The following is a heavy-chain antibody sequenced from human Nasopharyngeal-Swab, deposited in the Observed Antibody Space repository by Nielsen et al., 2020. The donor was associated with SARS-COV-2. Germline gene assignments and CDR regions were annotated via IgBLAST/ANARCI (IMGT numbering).Heavy chain of an antibody. CDR1: GFTFNNYN. CDR2: IRGGGAGT. V-gene: IGHV3-23*01. Sequence: GGSLRLSCAASGFTFNNYNFNWVRQAPGKGLEWVSSIRGGGAGTFYADSVQGRFTISRDNSRNTVHLQMNSLRDEDTAIYYCARDWGPGYSNTWHYLDYWGQGTLVTVSS. D-gene: IGHD6-13*01. J-gene: IGHJ4*02. CDR3: ARDWGPGYSNTWHYLDY.